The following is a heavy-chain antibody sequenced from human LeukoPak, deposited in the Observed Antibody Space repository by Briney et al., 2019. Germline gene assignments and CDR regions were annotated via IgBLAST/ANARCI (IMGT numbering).Heavy chain of an antibody. J-gene: IGHJ6*04. CDR1: GYTFTSYG. CDR2: ISAYNGNT. D-gene: IGHD2-15*01. V-gene: IGHV1-18*04. CDR3: ARDGVVVAADYYYYGMDV. Sequence: ASVQVSCKASGYTFTSYGISWVRQAPGQGLEWMGLISAYNGNTNYAQKLQGRVTMTTDTSTSTAYMELRSLRSDDTAVYYCARDGVVVAADYYYYGMDVWGKGTTVTVSS.